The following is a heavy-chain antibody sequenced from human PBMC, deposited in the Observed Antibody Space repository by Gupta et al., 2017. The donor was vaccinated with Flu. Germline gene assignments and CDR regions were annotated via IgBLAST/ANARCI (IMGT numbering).Heavy chain of an antibody. Sequence: SYWMSWVRQARGKGLEWVANIKRDGSEKYYVDSVKGRFTISRDNAKKALYLQMNSLRAEDTAVYYCSREPEEQWLKRYFDYWGQGTLVTVSS. J-gene: IGHJ4*02. D-gene: IGHD6-19*01. CDR2: IKRDGSEK. CDR3: SREPEEQWLKRYFDY. V-gene: IGHV3-7*01. CDR1: SYW.